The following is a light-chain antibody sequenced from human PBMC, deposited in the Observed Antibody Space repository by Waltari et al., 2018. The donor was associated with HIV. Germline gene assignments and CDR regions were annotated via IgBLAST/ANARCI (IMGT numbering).Light chain of an antibody. Sequence: QSALTQPASVSGSPGQSIAISCTGASSYVGSYNLVSWYQQHPVKAPKLMIYAVTKRPSGVSDRFSGSKSGNTASLTISGLQAEDEADYYCCSYASYSTFHVVFGGGTKLTVL. CDR2: AVT. CDR3: CSYASYSTFHVV. CDR1: SSYVGSYNL. J-gene: IGLJ2*01. V-gene: IGLV2-23*02.